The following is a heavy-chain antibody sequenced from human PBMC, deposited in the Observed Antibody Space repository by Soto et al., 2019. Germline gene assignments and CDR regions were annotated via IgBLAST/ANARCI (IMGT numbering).Heavy chain of an antibody. Sequence: QVRLQQWGAGLLKPSETLSLTCAVYGGSFSGYYWSWLRQSPEKGLEWIGEIDHSGSTRYNPSLKSRVTISVDTSKNQFSLKLNSVTAADTAVYYCARGKWLDNYWGQGTLVTVSS. D-gene: IGHD6-19*01. CDR3: ARGKWLDNY. V-gene: IGHV4-34*01. J-gene: IGHJ4*02. CDR1: GGSFSGYY. CDR2: IDHSGST.